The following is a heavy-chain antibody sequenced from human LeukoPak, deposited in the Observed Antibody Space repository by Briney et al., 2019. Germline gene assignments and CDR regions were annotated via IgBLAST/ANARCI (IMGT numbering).Heavy chain of an antibody. J-gene: IGHJ4*02. CDR1: GFTFGKYW. CDR2: IKLDGSEK. D-gene: IGHD3-3*01. Sequence: GGSLRLSCVASGFTFGKYWMSWVRQAPGKGLEWVAYIKLDGSEKNYVDSVKGRFTISRDNTKNSLYLQMSSLRVEDTAVFYCARDQYDTWSRRGNFDSWGQGTLVIVSS. V-gene: IGHV3-7*03. CDR3: ARDQYDTWSRRGNFDS.